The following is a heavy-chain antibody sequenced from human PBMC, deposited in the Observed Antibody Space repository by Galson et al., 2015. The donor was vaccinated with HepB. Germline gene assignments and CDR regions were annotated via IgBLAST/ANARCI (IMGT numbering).Heavy chain of an antibody. CDR2: IYYSGST. CDR3: ARTMTTGANWGGGFLDY. CDR1: GGSISSGGYY. Sequence: TLSLTCTVSGGSISSGGYYWSWIRQHPGKGLEWIGYIYYSGSTYYNPSLKSRVTISVDTSKNQFSLKLSSVTAADTAVYYCARTMTTGANWGGGFLDYWGQGTLVTVSS. J-gene: IGHJ4*02. V-gene: IGHV4-31*03. D-gene: IGHD4-17*01.